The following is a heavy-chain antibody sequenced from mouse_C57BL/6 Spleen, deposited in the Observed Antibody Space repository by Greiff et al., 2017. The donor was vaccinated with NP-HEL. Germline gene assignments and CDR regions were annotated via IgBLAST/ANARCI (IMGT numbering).Heavy chain of an antibody. CDR1: GSTFTPYH. J-gene: IGHJ2*01. CDR2: LNTPNRGT. V-gene: IGHV1-22*01. Sequence: EVQLQQSGPELVKPGASVKMSCKASGSTFTPYHLPIWPTSPLPLLSFLFSLNTPNRGTSYNQKFKGKATLTVDKSSSSAYMELRSLTSEDSAVYYCARNRQYYFDYWGQGTTLTVSS. D-gene: IGHD3-2*01. CDR3: ARNRQYYFDY.